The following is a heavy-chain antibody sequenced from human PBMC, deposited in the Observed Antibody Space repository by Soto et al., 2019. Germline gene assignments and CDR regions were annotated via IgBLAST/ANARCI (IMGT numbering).Heavy chain of an antibody. D-gene: IGHD1-1*01. Sequence: QVQLVESGGGVVQPGTSLRLSCATSGFTFSQFGIHWVRQAPGKGLEWVAVTWSSGRGEYYVDSVRGRFTISRDYSKTTVYLQMNSLRAEDTAVYYCAKDAEESVNEPIPGDCWGQGTVVTVSS. CDR2: TWSSGRGE. J-gene: IGHJ4*02. CDR3: AKDAEESVNEPIPGDC. CDR1: GFTFSQFG. V-gene: IGHV3-33*06.